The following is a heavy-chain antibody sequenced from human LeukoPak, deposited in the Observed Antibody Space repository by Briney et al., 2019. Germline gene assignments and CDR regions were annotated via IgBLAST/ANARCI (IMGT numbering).Heavy chain of an antibody. J-gene: IGHJ6*02. V-gene: IGHV3-48*03. D-gene: IGHD3-10*01. CDR1: GFTFSSYE. Sequence: GRSLRLSCAASGFTFSSYEMNWVRQAPGKGLEWVSYISSSGSTIYYADSVKGRFTISRDNAKNSLYLQMNSLGAEDTAVYYCARDRDYYGSGSYYYGMDVWGQGTTVTVSS. CDR2: ISSSGSTI. CDR3: ARDRDYYGSGSYYYGMDV.